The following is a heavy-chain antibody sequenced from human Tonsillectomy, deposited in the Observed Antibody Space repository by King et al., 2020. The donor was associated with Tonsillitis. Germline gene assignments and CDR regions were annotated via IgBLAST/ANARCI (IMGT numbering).Heavy chain of an antibody. Sequence: VQLVESGGGLVQPGGSLRLSCAASGFTFSSYAVSWVRQAPGKGLEWVATVSGSGDSTFYADSVKGRFTITRDNPKNTLYLLMNTLRAEDTALYYYAKVVDTPMVNYFDHWGQGTLVTVPS. CDR3: AKVVDTPMVNYFDH. D-gene: IGHD5-18*01. CDR1: GFTFSSYA. J-gene: IGHJ4*02. V-gene: IGHV3-23*04. CDR2: VSGSGDST.